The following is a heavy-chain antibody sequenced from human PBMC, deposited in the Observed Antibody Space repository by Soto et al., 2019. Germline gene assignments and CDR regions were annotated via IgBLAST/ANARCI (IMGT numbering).Heavy chain of an antibody. CDR1: GFTFTRYS. CDR2: ISGTTNYI. CDR3: ERESEDLTSKFDY. J-gene: IGHJ4*02. Sequence: PGGSLRLSCAASGFTFTRYSMNWVRQAPGKGLEWVSSISGTTNYIYYGDSMKGRFTISRDNAKNSLYLEMNSLRAEDTAVYYCERESEDLTSKFDYWGQGTLVTVSS. V-gene: IGHV3-21*06.